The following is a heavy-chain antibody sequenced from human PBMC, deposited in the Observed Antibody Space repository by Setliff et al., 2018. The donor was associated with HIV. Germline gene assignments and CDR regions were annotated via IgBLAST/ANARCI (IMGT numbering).Heavy chain of an antibody. J-gene: IGHJ5*02. Sequence: SGTLSLTCTVSGGSISSYYWNWIRQPPGKGLEWIGYIYYSGSTNYNPSLKSRVTISLDTSKNQFSLKLSSVTAADTAVYYCARGKRGTYGFNNWFDPWGQGTLVTVSS. V-gene: IGHV4-59*01. D-gene: IGHD3-10*01. CDR2: IYYSGST. CDR1: GGSISSYY. CDR3: ARGKRGTYGFNNWFDP.